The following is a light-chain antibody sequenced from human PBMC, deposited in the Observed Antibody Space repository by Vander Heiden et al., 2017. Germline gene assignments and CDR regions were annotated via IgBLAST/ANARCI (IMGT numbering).Light chain of an antibody. Sequence: QSALTQPASVSGSPGQSITISCTGTSNDVGGFNYVSWYQQHPGKAPKLMIYDVSNRPSGVSDRFSGSKSGNTASLTISVLQAEDEADYYCSSYTRTSSLVFGGGTKLDVL. J-gene: IGLJ2*01. CDR3: SSYTRTSSLV. CDR1: SNDVGGFNY. CDR2: DVS. V-gene: IGLV2-14*03.